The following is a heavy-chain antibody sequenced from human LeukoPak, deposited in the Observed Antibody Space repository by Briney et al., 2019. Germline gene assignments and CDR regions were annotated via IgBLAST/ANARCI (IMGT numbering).Heavy chain of an antibody. CDR1: GGSIRSYY. CDR2: IYYSGST. D-gene: IGHD3-3*01. Sequence: SETLSLTCTVSGGSIRSYYWSWIRQPPGKGLEWIAYIYYSGSTNYNPSLKSRVTISVDTSKNQFSLKLSSVTAADTAVYYCARGGVAFDVWGQGTMVTVSS. CDR3: ARGGVAFDV. V-gene: IGHV4-59*01. J-gene: IGHJ3*01.